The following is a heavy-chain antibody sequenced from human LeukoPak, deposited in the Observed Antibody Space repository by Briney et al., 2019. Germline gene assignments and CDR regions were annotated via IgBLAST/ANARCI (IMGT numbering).Heavy chain of an antibody. Sequence: PGGSLRLSCAASGFTFSSYGMHWVRQAPGKGLEWVAVISCDGSNKYYADSVKGRFTISRDNSKNTLYLQMNSLRAEDTAVYYCAKDRRGSSSSDNWFDPWGQGTLVTVSS. V-gene: IGHV3-30*18. CDR1: GFTFSSYG. D-gene: IGHD6-6*01. CDR3: AKDRRGSSSSDNWFDP. J-gene: IGHJ5*02. CDR2: ISCDGSNK.